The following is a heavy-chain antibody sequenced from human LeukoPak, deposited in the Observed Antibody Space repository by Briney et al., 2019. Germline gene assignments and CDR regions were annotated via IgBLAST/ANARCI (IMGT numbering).Heavy chain of an antibody. CDR2: INPNSGGT. J-gene: IGHJ4*02. CDR1: GYTFTGYY. V-gene: IGHV1-2*02. D-gene: IGHD6-13*01. Sequence: HGASVKVSCKASGYTFTGYYMHWVRQAPGQGLEWMGWINPNSGGTNYAQKFQGRVTMTRDTSISTAYMELSRLRSDDTAVYYCARELLEAAGTLAGDYWGQGTLVTVSS. CDR3: ARELLEAAGTLAGDY.